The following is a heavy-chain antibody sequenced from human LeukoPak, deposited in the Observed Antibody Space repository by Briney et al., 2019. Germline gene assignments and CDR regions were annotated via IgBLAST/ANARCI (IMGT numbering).Heavy chain of an antibody. CDR1: GFTFDDYA. Sequence: GRSLRLSCAASGFTFDDYAMHWVRQAPGKGLEWVSGISWNSGSIGYADSVKGRFTISRDNAKNSLYLQMNSLRAEDTALYYCARGKARTDSSGWYGIGDYWGQGTLVTVSS. V-gene: IGHV3-9*01. CDR3: ARGKARTDSSGWYGIGDY. J-gene: IGHJ4*02. D-gene: IGHD6-19*01. CDR2: ISWNSGSI.